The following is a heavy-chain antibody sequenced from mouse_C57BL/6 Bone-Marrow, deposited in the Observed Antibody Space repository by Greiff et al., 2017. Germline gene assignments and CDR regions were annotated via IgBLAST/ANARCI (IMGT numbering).Heavy chain of an antibody. CDR3: ARWYYYAMDY. Sequence: VKLQESGAELARPGASVKLSCKASGYTFTSYGISWVKQRTGQGLEWIGEIYPRSGNTYYNEKFKGKATLTADKSSSTAYMELRSLTSEDSAVYFCARWYYYAMDYWGQGTSVTGSS. CDR1: GYTFTSYG. V-gene: IGHV1-81*01. CDR2: IYPRSGNT. J-gene: IGHJ4*01.